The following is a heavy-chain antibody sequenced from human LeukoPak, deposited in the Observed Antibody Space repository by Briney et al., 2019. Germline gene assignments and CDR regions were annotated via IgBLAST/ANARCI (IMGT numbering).Heavy chain of an antibody. CDR1: GFTFYGSE. V-gene: IGHV3-73*01. J-gene: IGHJ4*02. CDR2: IRAKAVDSAT. CDR3: SRGLGD. Sequence: GGSLRLSCATSGFTFYGSEVHWVRHPSGKGREGVGRIRAKAVDSATAYTASVKRMFTISREASTPTVFLQMNSLPSADTALFYCSRGLGDGGAGTLVTVP. D-gene: IGHD7-27*01.